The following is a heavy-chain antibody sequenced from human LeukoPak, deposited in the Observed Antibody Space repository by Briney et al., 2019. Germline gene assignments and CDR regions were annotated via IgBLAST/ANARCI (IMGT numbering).Heavy chain of an antibody. J-gene: IGHJ6*03. D-gene: IGHD6-13*01. CDR2: MNPNSGNT. V-gene: IGHV1-8*01. CDR1: GYTFTSYD. Sequence: ASVKVSCKASGYTFTSYDINWVRQATGQGLEWMGWMNPNSGNTGYAQKFQGRVTMTRNTSISTAYMELSSLRSEDTAVYYCARSGGMASSYYYYMGVWGKGTTVTVSS. CDR3: ARSGGMASSYYYYMGV.